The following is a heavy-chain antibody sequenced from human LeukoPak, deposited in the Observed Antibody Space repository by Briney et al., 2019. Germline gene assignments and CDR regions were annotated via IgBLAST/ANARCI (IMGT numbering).Heavy chain of an antibody. J-gene: IGHJ6*02. Sequence: PGGSLRLTCAASGFTFSSYEMNWVRQAPGKGLEWVSYISSSGSTIYYADSVKGRFTISRDNAKNSLYLQMNSLRAEDTAVYYCAREGGDYGGYYYGMDVWGQGTTVTVSS. CDR3: AREGGDYGGYYYGMDV. V-gene: IGHV3-48*03. CDR2: ISSSGSTI. CDR1: GFTFSSYE. D-gene: IGHD4-17*01.